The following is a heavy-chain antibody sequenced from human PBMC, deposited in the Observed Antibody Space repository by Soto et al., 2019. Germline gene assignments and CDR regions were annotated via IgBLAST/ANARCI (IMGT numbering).Heavy chain of an antibody. CDR2: IYWDDDK. J-gene: IGHJ4*02. CDR1: GFSLSTSGVG. CDR3: AHPYCSSTSCEFDY. V-gene: IGHV2-5*02. D-gene: IGHD2-2*01. Sequence: QITLKESGPTLVKPTQTLTLTCTFSGFSLSTSGVGVGWIRQPPGKALEWLALIYWDDDKRYSPSLKSRLTITKDTSKNQLVLTMTNMDPVDTATYYCAHPYCSSTSCEFDYWGQGTLVTVSS.